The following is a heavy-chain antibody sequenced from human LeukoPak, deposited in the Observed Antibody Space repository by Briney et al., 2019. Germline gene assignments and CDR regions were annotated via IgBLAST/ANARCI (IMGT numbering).Heavy chain of an antibody. CDR2: IYYSGST. CDR1: GGSISSGVYY. D-gene: IGHD2-2*02. J-gene: IGHJ4*02. V-gene: IGHV4-31*01. Sequence: PSQTLSLTCTVSGGSISSGVYYWSWIRQHPGKGLEWIGYIYYSGSTYYNPSLKSLVTISVDTSKNQFSLKLSSVTAADTAVYYCARQIIYGYYFDYWGQGTLVTVSS. CDR3: ARQIIYGYYFDY.